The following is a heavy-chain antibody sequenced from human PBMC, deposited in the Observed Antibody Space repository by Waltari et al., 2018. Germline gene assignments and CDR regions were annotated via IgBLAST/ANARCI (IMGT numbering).Heavy chain of an antibody. Sequence: QVQLVESGGGVVQPGRSLRLSCAASGFRLSDFAMLWVRQAPGQGLEWVELILYDGRSAYYADSVKGRFTISRDSSKNTLYLQMNSLRREDTAVYFCAREIRGYYPAYWGQGSLVTVSS. CDR3: AREIRGYYPAY. CDR1: GFRLSDFA. V-gene: IGHV3-30*04. CDR2: ILYDGRSA. D-gene: IGHD2-21*01. J-gene: IGHJ4*02.